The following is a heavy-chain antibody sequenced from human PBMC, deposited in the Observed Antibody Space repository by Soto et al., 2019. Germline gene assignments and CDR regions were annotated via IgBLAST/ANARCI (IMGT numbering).Heavy chain of an antibody. V-gene: IGHV4-31*03. CDR2: IYYSGST. J-gene: IGHJ4*02. Sequence: SETLSLTCTVSGGYISSGGYYWSWIRQHPGKGLEWIGYIYYSGSTYYNPSLKSRVTISVDTSKNQFSLKLSSVTAADTAVYYCASVTKYYYDSSGYSYFDYWGQGTLVTVSS. CDR3: ASVTKYYYDSSGYSYFDY. D-gene: IGHD3-22*01. CDR1: GGYISSGGYY.